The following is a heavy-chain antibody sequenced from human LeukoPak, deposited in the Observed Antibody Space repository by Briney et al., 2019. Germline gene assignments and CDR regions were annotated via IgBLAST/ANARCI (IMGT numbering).Heavy chain of an antibody. V-gene: IGHV3-53*01. Sequence: GGSLRLSCAASGFTVSSNYMSWVRQAPGKGLEWVSVIYSGGSTYYADSVKGRFTISRDNSKNTLYLQMNSLRAEDTAVYYCARSAIFTPFDYWGQGTLSPSPQ. J-gene: IGHJ4*02. CDR3: ARSAIFTPFDY. CDR2: IYSGGST. CDR1: GFTVSSNY. D-gene: IGHD3-9*01.